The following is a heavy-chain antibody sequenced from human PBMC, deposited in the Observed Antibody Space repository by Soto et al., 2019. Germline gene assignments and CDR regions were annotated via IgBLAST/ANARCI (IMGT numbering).Heavy chain of an antibody. V-gene: IGHV4-39*01. D-gene: IGHD6-13*01. CDR3: ARPKTSSSSFSWFDP. Sequence: QLQLQESGPGLVKPSETLSLTCTVSGGSISSSSYYWGWIRQPPGKGLEWIGSIYYSGSTYYNPSLKSRVTISLDTSKNQFSLKLSSVTAADTAVYYCARPKTSSSSFSWFDPWGQGTLVTVSS. J-gene: IGHJ5*02. CDR1: GGSISSSSYY. CDR2: IYYSGST.